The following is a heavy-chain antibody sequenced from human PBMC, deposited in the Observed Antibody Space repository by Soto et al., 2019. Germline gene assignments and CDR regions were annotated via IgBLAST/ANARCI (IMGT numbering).Heavy chain of an antibody. CDR2: IYYSGST. CDR1: GGSISSGGYY. CDR3: ARFPHYYDSSGYYAAFDI. D-gene: IGHD3-22*01. V-gene: IGHV4-31*03. Sequence: SETLSLTCTVSGGSISSGGYYWSWIRQHPGKGLEWIGYIYYSGSTYYNPSLKSRVTISVDTSKNQFSLKLSSVTAADTAVYYCARFPHYYDSSGYYAAFDIWGQGTMVTVSS. J-gene: IGHJ3*02.